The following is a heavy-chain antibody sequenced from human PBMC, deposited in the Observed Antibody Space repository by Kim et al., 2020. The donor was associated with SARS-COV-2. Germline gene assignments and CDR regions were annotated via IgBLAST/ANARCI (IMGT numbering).Heavy chain of an antibody. Sequence: GGSLKLSCAASGFTFSSYAMSWVRQAPGKGLEWVSAISGSGGSTYYADSVKGRFTISRDNSKNTLYLQMNSLRAEDTAVYYCANPQSQGSSGQTDAFDIWGQGTMVTVSS. V-gene: IGHV3-23*01. CDR3: ANPQSQGSSGQTDAFDI. D-gene: IGHD6-19*01. CDR1: GFTFSSYA. J-gene: IGHJ3*02. CDR2: ISGSGGST.